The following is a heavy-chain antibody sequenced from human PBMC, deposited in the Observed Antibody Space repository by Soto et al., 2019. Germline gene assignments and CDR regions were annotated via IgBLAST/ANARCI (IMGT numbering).Heavy chain of an antibody. V-gene: IGHV1-18*01. Sequence: ASVKVSCKASGYTFTNYGITWVRQAPGQGLEWMGWISAYNGDTHYTQRLQGRVTMTTDTSTSTAYMELRGLRDEDTAVYYCAAYSSGWYWIYWGQGTLVTVSS. CDR2: ISAYNGDT. D-gene: IGHD6-19*01. CDR1: GYTFTNYG. CDR3: AAYSSGWYWIY. J-gene: IGHJ4*02.